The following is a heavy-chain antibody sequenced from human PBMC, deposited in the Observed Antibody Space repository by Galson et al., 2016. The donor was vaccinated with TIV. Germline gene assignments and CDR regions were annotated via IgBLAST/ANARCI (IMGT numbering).Heavy chain of an antibody. CDR2: VFSSGST. D-gene: IGHD4-23*01. J-gene: IGHJ5*02. CDR1: GGSVVSNSYY. Sequence: LSLTCTVSGGSVVSNSYYWNWIRQPAGQGLEWIGQVFSSGSTSYNPSLKGRISISLDTSKNHFSLRLTSVTAADTAIYYCARDEVVTPARFDPWGPGTLVTVSS. V-gene: IGHV4-61*09. CDR3: ARDEVVTPARFDP.